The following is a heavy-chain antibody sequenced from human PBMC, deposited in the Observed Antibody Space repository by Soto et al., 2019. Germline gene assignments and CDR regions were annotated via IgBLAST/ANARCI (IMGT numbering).Heavy chain of an antibody. CDR2: ISNNGGST. J-gene: IGHJ4*02. Sequence: GGSLRLSCSASGFTFSTYVMHWVRQAPGKGLEYVSTISNNGGSTYYADSVKGRFTISRDNSKNTLYLQMRALRPEDTAVYYCVQSSAYYYRPFDYWGQGTLVTVSS. CDR3: VQSSAYYYRPFDY. CDR1: GFTFSTYV. D-gene: IGHD3-22*01. V-gene: IGHV3-64D*06.